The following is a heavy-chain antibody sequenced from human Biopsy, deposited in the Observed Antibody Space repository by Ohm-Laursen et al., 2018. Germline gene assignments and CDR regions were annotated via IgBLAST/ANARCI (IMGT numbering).Heavy chain of an antibody. V-gene: IGHV4-59*01. CDR1: GDSISSYY. CDR3: ARATNSTGWPYYYFYGMDV. J-gene: IGHJ6*02. D-gene: IGHD2/OR15-2a*01. CDR2: IYYSGCT. Sequence: TLSLTCTVSGDSISSYYWSWIRQTPGKGLEGIGYIYYSGCTNYNPYLKSRVTISVDTSKNQFSLRLNSVTAADTAVYYCARATNSTGWPYYYFYGMDVWGQGTTVTVSS.